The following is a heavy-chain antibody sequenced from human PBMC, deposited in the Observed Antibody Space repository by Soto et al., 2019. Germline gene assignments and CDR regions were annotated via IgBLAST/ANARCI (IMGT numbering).Heavy chain of an antibody. CDR2: INHSGST. V-gene: IGHV4-34*01. D-gene: IGHD6-13*01. CDR1: GGSFSGYY. Sequence: SETLSLTCAVYGGSFSGYYWSWIRQPPGKGLEWIGEINHSGSTNYNPSLKSRVTISVDTSKNQFSLKLSSVTAADTAVYYCARGEPLSSSSWHYYYYGMDVWGQGTTVTVS. J-gene: IGHJ6*02. CDR3: ARGEPLSSSSWHYYYYGMDV.